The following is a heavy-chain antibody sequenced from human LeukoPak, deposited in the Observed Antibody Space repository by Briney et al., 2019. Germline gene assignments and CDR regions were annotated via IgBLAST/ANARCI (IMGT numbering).Heavy chain of an antibody. J-gene: IGHJ6*02. D-gene: IGHD2-21*02. V-gene: IGHV4-59*08. CDR3: ARHLYCGGDCYSGKNHYYGLDV. CDR1: DGSISGYH. CDR2: MYYTGST. Sequence: PSETLSLTCTVSDGSISGYHWSWIRQPPGKGLEWIGYMYYTGSTNYNPSLKSRVSISVDTSKRQFSLKLRSVTAADTAVYYCARHLYCGGDCYSGKNHYYGLDVWGQGTTVTVSS.